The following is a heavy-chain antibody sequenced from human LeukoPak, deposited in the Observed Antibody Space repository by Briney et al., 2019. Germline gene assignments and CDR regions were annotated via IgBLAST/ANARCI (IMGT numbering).Heavy chain of an antibody. Sequence: PSETLSLTCTVSGGSITSSNYYWGWIRQPPGKGLEWIGSIYYRGTTYYNPSLNSRVTISVDTSRNQFSLELSSVTAADTAVYYCARHSYYYDGSGYYYYFDYWGQGTLVTVSS. CDR1: GGSITSSNYY. CDR2: IYYRGTT. D-gene: IGHD3-22*01. J-gene: IGHJ4*02. V-gene: IGHV4-39*01. CDR3: ARHSYYYDGSGYYYYFDY.